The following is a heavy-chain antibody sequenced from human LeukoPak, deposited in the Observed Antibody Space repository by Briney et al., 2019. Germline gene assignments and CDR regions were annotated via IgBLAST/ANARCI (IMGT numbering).Heavy chain of an antibody. J-gene: IGHJ4*02. CDR1: CVSLTSNFF. D-gene: IGHD4-23*01. CDR2: IHHSGST. Sequence: PSQTLSPTCAVSCVSLTSNFFWSWGRPPPGKGVGGVSEIHHSGSTYYNPSLKSRVTISVDTSKNQFSLKLSSVTAADTAVYYCARERAYGGRTYFDYWGQGTLVTVSS. V-gene: IGHV4-4*02. CDR3: ARERAYGGRTYFDY.